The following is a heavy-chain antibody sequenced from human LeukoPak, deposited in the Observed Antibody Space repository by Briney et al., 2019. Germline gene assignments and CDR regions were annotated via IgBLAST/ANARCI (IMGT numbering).Heavy chain of an antibody. J-gene: IGHJ4*02. CDR1: GYTFTSYG. Sequence: KPGESLKISCKASGYTFTSYGISWVRQAPGQGLEWMGWISAYNGNTNYAQKLQGRVTMTTDTSTSTAYMELRSLRSDDTAVYYCARRDSSGWYVGSDYWGQGTLVTVSS. CDR2: ISAYNGNT. CDR3: ARRDSSGWYVGSDY. V-gene: IGHV1-18*04. D-gene: IGHD6-19*01.